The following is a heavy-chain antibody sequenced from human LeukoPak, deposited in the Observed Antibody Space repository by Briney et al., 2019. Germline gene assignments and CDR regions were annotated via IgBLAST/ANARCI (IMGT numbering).Heavy chain of an antibody. Sequence: SSQTLSLTCTVPGASISSGEYYWTWIRQPLGKGLEWIGYIYYSGSTYYNPSLKSRVSISIEPSNNQLSLHLGSVTAADTAVYYCARGYCSGTNCYTMTGVAFDIWGQGTMVTVSS. J-gene: IGHJ3*02. CDR3: ARGYCSGTNCYTMTGVAFDI. V-gene: IGHV4-30-4*08. CDR2: IYYSGST. D-gene: IGHD2-2*02. CDR1: GASISSGEYY.